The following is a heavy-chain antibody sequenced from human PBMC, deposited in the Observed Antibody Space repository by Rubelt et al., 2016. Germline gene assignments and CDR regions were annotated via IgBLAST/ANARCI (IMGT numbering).Heavy chain of an antibody. V-gene: IGHV3-11*01. Sequence: VQLVQSGGGLVKPGGSLRLSCTASGFTFSVHYISWIRQAPGKGLAWVSSISDSGGDIYSTDSVKGRFTVSRDNTKNAPYLQIKGLSAEDTAVYYCARGHYGLDVWGQGTTVTVSS. J-gene: IGHJ6*02. CDR3: ARGHYGLDV. CDR2: ISDSGGDI. CDR1: GFTFSVHY.